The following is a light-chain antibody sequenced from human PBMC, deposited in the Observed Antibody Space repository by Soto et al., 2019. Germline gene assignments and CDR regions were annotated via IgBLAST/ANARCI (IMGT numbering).Light chain of an antibody. CDR3: QLKET. Sequence: DIQMTQSPSSLSASVGDRVTITCRASQSIGTYLHWYQQKPGKAPKLLIYAASSLQSGVPSRFSGGGSGTDFTLTISSRQPEDFGTYSCQLKETFRQGTKVETK. CDR2: AAS. J-gene: IGKJ1*01. CDR1: QSIGTY. V-gene: IGKV1-39*01.